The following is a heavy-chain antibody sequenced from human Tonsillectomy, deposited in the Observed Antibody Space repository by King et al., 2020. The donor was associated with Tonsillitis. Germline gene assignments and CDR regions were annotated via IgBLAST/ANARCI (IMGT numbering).Heavy chain of an antibody. J-gene: IGHJ4*02. D-gene: IGHD3-3*01. V-gene: IGHV1-69*01. Sequence: VQLVQSGAEVRKPGSSVKVSCKASGGTFNNYDFSWVRQAPGQGLEWMGGIIPNLGTTNYAQKFQGRVTFTADGSTSTAYMDLSSRTSEDTAVYYCAKGGTVSWLLSDFFDSWGQGTLVTVSS. CDR1: GGTFNNYD. CDR3: AKGGTVSWLLSDFFDS. CDR2: IIPNLGTT.